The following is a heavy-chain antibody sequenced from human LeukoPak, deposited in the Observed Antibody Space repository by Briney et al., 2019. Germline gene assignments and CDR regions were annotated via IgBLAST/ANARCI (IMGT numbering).Heavy chain of an antibody. CDR3: ASEPPRYCSSTSCYEQH. V-gene: IGHV4-38-2*01. J-gene: IGHJ4*02. Sequence: PSETLSLTCAVFGYSISSGYYWGWIRQPPGKGLERIGSIYHSGSTYYNPSLKSRVTISVDTSKNQFSLKLSSVTAADTAVYYCASEPPRYCSSTSCYEQHWGQGTLVTVSS. CDR1: GYSISSGYY. D-gene: IGHD2-2*01. CDR2: IYHSGST.